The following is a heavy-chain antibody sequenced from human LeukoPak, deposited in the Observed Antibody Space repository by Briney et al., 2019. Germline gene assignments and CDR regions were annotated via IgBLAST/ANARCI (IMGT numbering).Heavy chain of an antibody. CDR3: ARITPAGGSYSFDY. D-gene: IGHD1-26*01. J-gene: IGHJ4*02. CDR2: IDWDDDK. V-gene: IGHV2-70*04. Sequence: SGPTLVNPTQPLTLTCTFSGFSLSTSGMRVSWIRQPPGKALEWLARIDWDDDKFYSTSLKTRLTISKDTSKNQVVLTMTNMDPVDTATYYCARITPAGGSYSFDYWGQGTLVTVSS. CDR1: GFSLSTSGMR.